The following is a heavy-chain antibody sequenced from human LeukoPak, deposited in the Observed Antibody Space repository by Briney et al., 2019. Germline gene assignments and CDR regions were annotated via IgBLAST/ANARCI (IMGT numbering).Heavy chain of an antibody. CDR3: ATTYCGGDCYPAW. J-gene: IGHJ4*02. CDR1: GGSISSSGYY. CDR2: IYYSGST. D-gene: IGHD2-21*02. V-gene: IGHV4-39*01. Sequence: IPSETLSLTCSVSGGSISSSGYYWGWIRQPPGKGLGWIGNIYYSGSTYYNPSLKSRLTISVDTSKNQFSLKLSSVAAADTAVYYCATTYCGGDCYPAWWGQGTLVTVSS.